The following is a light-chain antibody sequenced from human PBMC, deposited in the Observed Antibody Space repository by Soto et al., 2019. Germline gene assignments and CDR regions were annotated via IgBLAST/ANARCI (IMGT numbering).Light chain of an antibody. CDR3: QQSSSAPPWT. J-gene: IGKJ1*01. V-gene: IGKV1-39*01. CDR1: QSISTY. CDR2: AAS. Sequence: DIQMTQSPSSLSASVVDRVTISCRASQSISTYLNWYQQKPGKAPRLLIYAASSVQSGVPPRFSGSGSGTDFTLTISSLRPEDIATYFCQQSSSAPPWTCGQGTKGDIK.